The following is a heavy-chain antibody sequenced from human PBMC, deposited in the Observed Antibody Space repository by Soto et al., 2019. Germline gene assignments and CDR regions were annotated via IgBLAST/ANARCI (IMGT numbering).Heavy chain of an antibody. Sequence: GASVKVSCKASGGTFSSYAISWGRQAPGQGLEWMGGIIPIFGTANYAQKFQGRVTITADESTSTAYMELSSLRSEDTAVYYCARGYGWDSSGYDLISAFDWFDPWGQGTLVTVSS. V-gene: IGHV1-69*13. J-gene: IGHJ5*02. CDR1: GGTFSSYA. CDR3: ARGYGWDSSGYDLISAFDWFDP. D-gene: IGHD3-22*01. CDR2: IIPIFGTA.